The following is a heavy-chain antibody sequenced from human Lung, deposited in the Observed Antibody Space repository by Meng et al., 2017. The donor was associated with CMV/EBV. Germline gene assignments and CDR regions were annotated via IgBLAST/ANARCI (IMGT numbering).Heavy chain of an antibody. Sequence: PVRRSGPGLVKPSETLSLACTVSGGFINSYYWRWSRQPPGQGLEWLGYFYNRGNSNYNPSLTSRVTISVDTSKNLFSLNLTSVTAADAALYYCARGSYLAVEGWGLGTLVTVSS. D-gene: IGHD2-21*01. CDR1: GGFINSYY. CDR3: ARGSYLAVEG. V-gene: IGHV4-59*01. J-gene: IGHJ4*02. CDR2: FYNRGNS.